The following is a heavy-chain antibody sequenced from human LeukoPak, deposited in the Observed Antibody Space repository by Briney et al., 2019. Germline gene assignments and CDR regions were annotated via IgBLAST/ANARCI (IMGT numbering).Heavy chain of an antibody. D-gene: IGHD3-16*01. V-gene: IGHV4-59*01. Sequence: SETLSLTCTVSGGSISSYYWSWIRQPPGKGLEWIGYIYYSGSTNYNPSLKSRVNISVDTSKNQFSLKLSSVSAADTAVYYCAREGEGGFDPWGQGTLVTVSS. CDR2: IYYSGST. J-gene: IGHJ5*02. CDR3: AREGEGGFDP. CDR1: GGSISSYY.